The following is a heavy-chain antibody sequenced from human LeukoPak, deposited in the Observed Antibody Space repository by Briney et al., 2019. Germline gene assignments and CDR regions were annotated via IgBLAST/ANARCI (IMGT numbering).Heavy chain of an antibody. V-gene: IGHV3-30-3*01. CDR3: ARDPPPHEDNRGADYYGMDV. Sequence: PGGSLRLSCAASGFTFSSYAMHWVRQAPGKGLEWVAVISYDGSNKYYADSVKGRFTISRDNSKNTLYLQMNSLRAEDTAVYYCARDPPPHEDNRGADYYGMDVWGQGTTVTVSS. D-gene: IGHD2-15*01. CDR1: GFTFSSYA. CDR2: ISYDGSNK. J-gene: IGHJ6*02.